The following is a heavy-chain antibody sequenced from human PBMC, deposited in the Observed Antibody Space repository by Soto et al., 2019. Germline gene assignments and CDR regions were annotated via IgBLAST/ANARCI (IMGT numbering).Heavy chain of an antibody. Sequence: SVKVSCKAAGGTFSSYTISWVRQAPGQGLEWMGRIIPILGIANYAQKFQGRVTITADKSTSTAYMELSSLRSEDTAVYYCARDRSGYDFSPGYYYMDVWGKGTTVTVSS. CDR2: IIPILGIA. D-gene: IGHD3-3*01. CDR1: GGTFSSYT. J-gene: IGHJ6*03. CDR3: ARDRSGYDFSPGYYYMDV. V-gene: IGHV1-69*04.